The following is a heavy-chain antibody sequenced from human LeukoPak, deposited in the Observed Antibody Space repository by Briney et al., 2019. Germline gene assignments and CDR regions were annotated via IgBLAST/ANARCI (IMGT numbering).Heavy chain of an antibody. V-gene: IGHV4-38-2*02. D-gene: IGHD3-22*01. CDR3: AREIYYYDSSGGMDY. CDR1: GYSISSGYY. Sequence: SETLSLTCTVSGYSISSGYYWGWIRQPPGKGLEWIGSIYHSGSTYYNPSLKSRVTISVDTSKNQFSLKLSSVTAADTAVYYCAREIYYYDSSGGMDYWGQGTLVTVSS. J-gene: IGHJ4*02. CDR2: IYHSGST.